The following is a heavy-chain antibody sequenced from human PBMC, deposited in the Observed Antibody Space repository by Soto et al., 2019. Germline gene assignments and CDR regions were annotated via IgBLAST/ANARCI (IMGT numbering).Heavy chain of an antibody. V-gene: IGHV1-18*01. CDR2: ITTYNGNT. Sequence: VQLVQSGGEVKKPGASVNVSCKTSGYTFTNYGISWVRQAPGQGLEFMGWITTYNGNTNYAQKFQDRVTMTRDTSTSTAYMELRSLRSDDTAMYYCATFLQLRPLGYWGQGTLVIVSS. CDR3: ATFLQLRPLGY. J-gene: IGHJ4*02. D-gene: IGHD1-1*01. CDR1: GYTFTNYG.